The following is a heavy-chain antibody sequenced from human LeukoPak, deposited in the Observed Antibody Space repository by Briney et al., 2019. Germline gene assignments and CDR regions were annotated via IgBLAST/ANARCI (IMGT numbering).Heavy chain of an antibody. V-gene: IGHV3-30*18. CDR1: GFSFSSYG. J-gene: IGHJ6*02. D-gene: IGHD2-15*01. CDR3: AKVGGSSFYYFYAMDV. CDR2: ISDDGSHT. Sequence: GGSLRLSCAGSGFSFSSYGMHWVRQAPGKGLEWVAVISDDGSHTFYPDSVKGRFSISRDNTKNTLYLQMTSLRTEDTAVYYCAKVGGSSFYYFYAMDVWGQGTTVTVSS.